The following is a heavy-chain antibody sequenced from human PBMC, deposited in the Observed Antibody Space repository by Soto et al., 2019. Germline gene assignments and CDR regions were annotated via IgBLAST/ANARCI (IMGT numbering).Heavy chain of an antibody. Sequence: VGSLRLSCAASGFTFSSYAMHWVRQAPGKGLKWVAVISYDGSNKYYADSVKGRFTISRDNSKNTLYLQMNSLRAEDTAVYYCPRRSSGWYLDYWGQGTLVTVSS. V-gene: IGHV3-30-3*01. J-gene: IGHJ4*02. CDR2: ISYDGSNK. D-gene: IGHD6-19*01. CDR1: GFTFSSYA. CDR3: PRRSSGWYLDY.